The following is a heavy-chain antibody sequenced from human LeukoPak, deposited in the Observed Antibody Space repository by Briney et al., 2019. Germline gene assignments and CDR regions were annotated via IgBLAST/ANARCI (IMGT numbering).Heavy chain of an antibody. D-gene: IGHD5-18*01. CDR2: IYYSGST. J-gene: IGHJ5*02. V-gene: IGHV4-59*01. CDR1: GGSISSYY. CDR3: ARSRGYGFIFDP. Sequence: PSETLSLTCTVSGGSISSYYWSWIRQPPGKGLEWIGYIYYSGSTNYNPSLKSRVTISVDTSKNQFSLKLSSVTAAGTAVYYCARSRGYGFIFDPWGQGTLVTVSS.